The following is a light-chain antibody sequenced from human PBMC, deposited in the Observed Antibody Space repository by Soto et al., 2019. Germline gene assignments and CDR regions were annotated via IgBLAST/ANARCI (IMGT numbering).Light chain of an antibody. CDR1: QSVASSY. CDR2: VAS. Sequence: EIVLTQSPGTLSLSPGDRATLSCRASQSVASSYLAWYQQKPGQAPRLLIYVASNRASGIPARFSGSGSGTEFTLTISRLEPEDFAVYYCQQYGSLPFTFGGGTKVEIK. J-gene: IGKJ4*01. V-gene: IGKV3-20*01. CDR3: QQYGSLPFT.